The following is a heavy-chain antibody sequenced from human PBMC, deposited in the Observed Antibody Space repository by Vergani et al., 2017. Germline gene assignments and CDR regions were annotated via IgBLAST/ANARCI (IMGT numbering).Heavy chain of an antibody. J-gene: IGHJ4*02. CDR2: IYSTGST. CDR3: ARMGGYDEGDAFRIGYFDS. D-gene: IGHD3-22*01. Sequence: QVQLQESGPGLVKPSQTLSLTCSVSGDSISSGVYYWNWIRPHPGKGLEWIGYIYSTGSTHHNPSLRRRINMSVDTSKNQFSLKLNSVTAADTAMYYCARMGGYDEGDAFRIGYFDSWGPGILVPVSS. CDR1: GDSISSGVYY. V-gene: IGHV4-31*03.